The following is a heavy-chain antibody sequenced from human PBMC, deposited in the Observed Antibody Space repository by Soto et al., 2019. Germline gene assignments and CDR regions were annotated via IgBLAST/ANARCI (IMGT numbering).Heavy chain of an antibody. CDR2: IHHSGST. Sequence: QVQLQESGPGLVRPSETLSLTCTVSGASIRSYYWSWIRQPPGKGLEWIGFIHHSGSTNYNPSRKTQLAVSVTTSKNHFSRKLSSVTAADTAVSSCTRGGSSSWRPHFDYWGQGTLVTVSS. J-gene: IGHJ4*02. CDR3: TRGGSSSWRPHFDY. D-gene: IGHD2-2*01. V-gene: IGHV4-59*01. CDR1: GASIRSYY.